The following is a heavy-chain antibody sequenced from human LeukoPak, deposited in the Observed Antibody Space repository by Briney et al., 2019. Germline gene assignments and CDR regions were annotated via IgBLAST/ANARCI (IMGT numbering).Heavy chain of an antibody. CDR1: GGSFSGYY. CDR2: INHSGST. D-gene: IGHD1-26*01. V-gene: IGHV4-34*01. CDR3: ARDPSFVVGATDYYMDV. Sequence: PSETLSLTCAVYGGSFSGYYWSWLRQPPGKGLEWIGEINHSGSTNYNPSLKSRVTISVDTSKNQFSLKLSSVTAADTAVYYCARDPSFVVGATDYYMDVWGKGTTVTISS. J-gene: IGHJ6*03.